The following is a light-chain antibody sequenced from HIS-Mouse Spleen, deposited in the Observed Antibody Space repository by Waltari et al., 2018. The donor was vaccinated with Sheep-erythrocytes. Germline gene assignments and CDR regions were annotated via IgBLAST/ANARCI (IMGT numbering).Light chain of an antibody. CDR1: QSVSSN. J-gene: IGKJ2*01. Sequence: EIVMTQSPATLSVSPGERATLSCRASQSVSSNLAWYQQKPGQAPRLLIYGASTRATGIPGRFSGSGSGTEFTLTISSMQSEDFAVYYCQQYNNWPPPYTFGQGTKLEIK. CDR2: GAS. V-gene: IGKV3-15*01. CDR3: QQYNNWPPPYT.